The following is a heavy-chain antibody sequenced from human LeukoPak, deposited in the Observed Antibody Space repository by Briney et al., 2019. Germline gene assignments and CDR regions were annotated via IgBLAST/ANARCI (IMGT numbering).Heavy chain of an antibody. CDR2: ISSSSSTI. V-gene: IGHV3-48*01. J-gene: IGHJ1*01. CDR3: ASGTYYDFWSGPPAEYFQH. D-gene: IGHD3-3*01. CDR1: GFTFSSYS. Sequence: GGSLRLSCAASGFTFSSYSMNWVRQAPGKGLEWVSYISSSSSTIYYADSVKGRFTISRDNAKHSLYLQMNSLRAEDTAVYYCASGTYYDFWSGPPAEYFQHWGQGTLVTVSS.